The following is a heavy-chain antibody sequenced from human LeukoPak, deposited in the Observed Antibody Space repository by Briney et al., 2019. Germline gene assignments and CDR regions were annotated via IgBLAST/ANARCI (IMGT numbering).Heavy chain of an antibody. V-gene: IGHV4-39*01. D-gene: IGHD4-23*01. CDR2: IDYSGSP. J-gene: IGHJ3*02. Sequence: PSETLSLTCTVSGGSVSNSNHCWGWIRQPPGKQLEWSGSIDYSGSPLYNPSLKSRVTISVDTSKNQFSLKLSSVTAADTAVYYCARPLDCNYGGTAFDIWGQGTTVTVSS. CDR3: ARPLDCNYGGTAFDI. CDR1: GGSVSNSNHC.